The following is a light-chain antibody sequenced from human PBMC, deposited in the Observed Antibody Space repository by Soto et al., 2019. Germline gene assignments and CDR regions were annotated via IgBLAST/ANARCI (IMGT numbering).Light chain of an antibody. CDR2: AAS. J-gene: IGKJ1*01. CDR3: QQYKSYWT. CDR1: QSIGSW. Sequence: DIQMTQSPSTLSASVGDRVTITCRASQSIGSWLAWYQQKPGKAPNLLIYAASSLQSGVSSRFSGSGSGTDFTLTISSLQRDDFAIYYCQQYKSYWTFGQGTKVDIK. V-gene: IGKV1-5*01.